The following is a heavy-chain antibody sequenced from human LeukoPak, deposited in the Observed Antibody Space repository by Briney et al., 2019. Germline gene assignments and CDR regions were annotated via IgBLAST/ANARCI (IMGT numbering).Heavy chain of an antibody. CDR2: INHSGNT. V-gene: IGHV4-34*01. D-gene: IGHD2-2*01. CDR3: ARANVIIPAPYYFDY. Sequence: SETLSLTCAVYGGSFSGYYWSWIRQPPGKGLEWIGEINHSGNTNYNPSLKSRVTISVDTSKNHFSLKLSSVTAADTAVYYCARANVIIPAPYYFDYWGQGTLVTVSS. CDR1: GGSFSGYY. J-gene: IGHJ4*02.